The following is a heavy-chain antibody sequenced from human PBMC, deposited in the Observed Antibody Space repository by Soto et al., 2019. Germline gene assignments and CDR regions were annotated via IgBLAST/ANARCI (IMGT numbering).Heavy chain of an antibody. CDR3: AAGGGLPRYY. J-gene: IGHJ4*02. D-gene: IGHD5-12*01. Sequence: QLQLQEYGSGLVKPSQTLSLTCAVSGDSISSGGYSWSWIRQPPGKGLEWIGYIYHSGSTYYNPSIKRRVTISVDRYKNQCSLTLSSVTAADTAVYYCAAGGGLPRYYWGQGTLVTVSS. V-gene: IGHV4-30-2*01. CDR2: IYHSGST. CDR1: GDSISSGGYS.